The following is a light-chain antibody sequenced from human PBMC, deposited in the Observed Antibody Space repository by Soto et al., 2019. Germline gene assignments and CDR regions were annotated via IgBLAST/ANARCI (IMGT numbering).Light chain of an antibody. V-gene: IGKV3-11*01. CDR3: QQRSNWPRT. CDR2: DAS. Sequence: EIVLTQSPATLSLSPGERATLSCRASQSVSSYLAWYQQKPGQAPRLLIYDASNRATGIPARFSGSGSGTDFTLTISSLEPEDFAVYYCQQRSNWPRTVGGVTKVDIK. CDR1: QSVSSY. J-gene: IGKJ4*01.